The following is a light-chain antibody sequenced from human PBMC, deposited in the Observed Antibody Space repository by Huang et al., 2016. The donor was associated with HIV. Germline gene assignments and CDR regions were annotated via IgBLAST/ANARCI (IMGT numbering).Light chain of an antibody. CDR1: QSLDGN. Sequence: EIVMTQSPATLSVSPGERATLSCRASQSLDGNLAWYQQKPGQAPRLLIYGISGRASGVPARFSGSGSGTEFTLTISSLQSEDFAVYYCQQGNDWPLTFGGGTKVEI. V-gene: IGKV3-15*01. J-gene: IGKJ4*01. CDR3: QQGNDWPLT. CDR2: GIS.